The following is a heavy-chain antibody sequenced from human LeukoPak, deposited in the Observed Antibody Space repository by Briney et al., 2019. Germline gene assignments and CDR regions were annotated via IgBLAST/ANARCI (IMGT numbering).Heavy chain of an antibody. V-gene: IGHV1-69*13. D-gene: IGHD2-15*01. CDR2: IIPIFGTA. CDR1: GGTFSSYD. CDR3: ARGGSYCSGGSCYSLAFDI. J-gene: IGHJ3*02. Sequence: GASVKVSCKASGGTFSSYDISWVRQAPGQGLEWMGGIIPIFGTANYAQKFQGRVTITADESTSTAYMELSSLRSEDTAVYYCARGGSYCSGGSCYSLAFDIWGQGTMVIVSS.